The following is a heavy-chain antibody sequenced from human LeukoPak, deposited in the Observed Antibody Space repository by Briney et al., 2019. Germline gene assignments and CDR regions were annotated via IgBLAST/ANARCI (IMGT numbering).Heavy chain of an antibody. D-gene: IGHD6-13*01. CDR3: AKTLFPQQLILVYDI. V-gene: IGHV3-21*01. J-gene: IGHJ3*02. CDR1: GFILSRYS. Sequence: GGSLRLSCEASGFILSRYSMNWVRQAPGKGLEWVSSVSTSSSYIYYADSVKGRFTISRDNAKKSLYLLMNSLRAVDTAVYYCAKTLFPQQLILVYDIWGRGTMVTVSS. CDR2: VSTSSSYI.